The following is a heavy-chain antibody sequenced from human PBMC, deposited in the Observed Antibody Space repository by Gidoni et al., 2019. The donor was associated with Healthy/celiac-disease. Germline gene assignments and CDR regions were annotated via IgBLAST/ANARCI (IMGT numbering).Heavy chain of an antibody. J-gene: IGHJ4*02. D-gene: IGHD3-10*01. CDR3: ASTYRVSGSYYNGVLDY. CDR1: GYSFTSYW. V-gene: IGHV5-10-1*03. CDR2: IDPSDSYT. Sequence: EVQLVQSGAEVKKPGESLRISCKGSGYSFTSYWISWVRQMPGKGLEWMGRIDPSDSYTNYSPSFQGHVTISADKSISTAYLQWSSLKASDTAMYYCASTYRVSGSYYNGVLDYWGQGTLVTVSS.